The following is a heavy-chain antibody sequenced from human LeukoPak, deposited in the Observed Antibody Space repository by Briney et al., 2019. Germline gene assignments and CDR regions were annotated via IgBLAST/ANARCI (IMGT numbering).Heavy chain of an antibody. CDR2: IIPIFGTA. CDR3: ARDTPPYGDYAGDAFDI. J-gene: IGHJ3*02. Sequence: GASVKVSCKASGGTFSSYAISWVRQAPGQGLEWMGGIIPIFGTANYAQKFQGRVTITADESTSTAYMELSSLRSEDTAVYYCARDTPPYGDYAGDAFDIWGQGATVTVSS. CDR1: GGTFSSYA. D-gene: IGHD4-17*01. V-gene: IGHV1-69*13.